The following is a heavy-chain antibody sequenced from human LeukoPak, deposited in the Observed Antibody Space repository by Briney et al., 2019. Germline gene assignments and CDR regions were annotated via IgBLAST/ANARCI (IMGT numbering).Heavy chain of an antibody. Sequence: GGSLRLSCAASGFTFSSYSMNWVRQAPGKGLEWVSSISSSSSYIYYADSVKGRFTISRDNSKNTLYLQMNSLRAEDTAVYYCAKEAAGRNYYYYYMDVWGKGTTVTVSS. CDR2: ISSSSSYI. CDR1: GFTFSSYS. V-gene: IGHV3-21*04. D-gene: IGHD6-13*01. J-gene: IGHJ6*03. CDR3: AKEAAGRNYYYYYMDV.